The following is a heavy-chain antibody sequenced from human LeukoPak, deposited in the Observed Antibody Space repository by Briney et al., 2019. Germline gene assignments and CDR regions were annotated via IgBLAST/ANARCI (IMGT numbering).Heavy chain of an antibody. D-gene: IGHD3-3*01. J-gene: IGHJ2*01. Sequence: GGSLRLSCAASGFLFTSHAVSWVRQAPGKGLKWTSAISGSGDSTYYADSVKGRFTISRDNSRNTVYLQMNSLRAEDTAVYYCARDFWDDFEYFDLWGRGTLVTVSS. CDR2: ISGSGDST. CDR1: GFLFTSHA. V-gene: IGHV3-23*01. CDR3: ARDFWDDFEYFDL.